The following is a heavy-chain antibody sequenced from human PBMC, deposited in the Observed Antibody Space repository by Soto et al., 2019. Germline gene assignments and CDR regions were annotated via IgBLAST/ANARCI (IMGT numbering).Heavy chain of an antibody. CDR3: ARAISGSYLDLDS. CDR2: TYYRSKWYN. J-gene: IGHJ4*02. V-gene: IGHV6-1*01. CDR1: GDSVSSDSAA. Sequence: SQTLSLTCVISGDSVSSDSAAWNWIRQSPSRGLEWLGRTYYRSKWYNDHADSVNSRLTINADTSKNQVSLHLKSVTPEDTAVYFCARAISGSYLDLDSCGQGTSVTVYS. D-gene: IGHD1-26*01.